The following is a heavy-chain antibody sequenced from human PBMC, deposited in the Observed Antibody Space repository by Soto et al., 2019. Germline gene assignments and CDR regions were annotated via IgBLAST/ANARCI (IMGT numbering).Heavy chain of an antibody. CDR1: GFTFSNYG. Sequence: QVQLVESGGGVVQPGRSLRLSCAASGFTFSNYGMHWVRQAPGKGLEWVAVISYDGNTKYYADSVKGRFTISRDNSKNTLYLQVNSLRAEDTAVYYCAKDLEATIVNYHYYGMDVWGQGTTVTVSS. V-gene: IGHV3-30*18. J-gene: IGHJ6*02. CDR3: AKDLEATIVNYHYYGMDV. D-gene: IGHD5-12*01. CDR2: ISYDGNTK.